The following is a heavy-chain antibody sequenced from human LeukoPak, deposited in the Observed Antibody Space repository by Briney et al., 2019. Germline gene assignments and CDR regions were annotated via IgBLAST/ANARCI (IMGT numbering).Heavy chain of an antibody. V-gene: IGHV3-15*01. CDR2: IKSKTDGGTT. CDR3: TTGSIVVVTANVY. CDR1: GFTFSNAW. D-gene: IGHD2-21*02. J-gene: IGHJ4*02. Sequence: GGSLRLSCAASGFTFSNAWMSWVRQAPGKGLEWVGRIKSKTDGGTTDYAAPVKGRFTISRDDSKNTLYLQMNSLKTEDTAVYYCTTGSIVVVTANVYWGQGTLVNVSS.